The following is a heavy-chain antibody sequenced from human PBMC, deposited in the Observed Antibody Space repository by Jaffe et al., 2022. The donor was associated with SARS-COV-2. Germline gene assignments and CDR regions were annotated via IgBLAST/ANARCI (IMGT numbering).Heavy chain of an antibody. CDR1: GYTFTNFD. CDR3: ARNLPRTGEFEY. CDR2: MNPNSGNT. V-gene: IGHV1-8*01. J-gene: IGHJ4*02. D-gene: IGHD1-1*01. Sequence: QVQLVQSGAEVKKPGASLKVSCKASGYTFTNFDINWMRQASGQGLEWMGWMNPNSGNTGYAQNFQGRVTMTSDTSTTTAYMELSSLRSEDTAVYYCARNLPRTGEFEYWGQGTLVTVSS.